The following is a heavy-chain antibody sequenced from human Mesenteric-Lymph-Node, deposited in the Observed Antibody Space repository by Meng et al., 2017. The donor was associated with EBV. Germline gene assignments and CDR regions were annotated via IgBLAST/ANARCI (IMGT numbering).Heavy chain of an antibody. D-gene: IGHD2/OR15-2a*01. V-gene: IGHV3-30*18. Sequence: QVQLVESGGAVVQPGRSLRLSWVVSGFTFSTYGMHWVRQAPGKGLEWVALISYDGGNEHYADSVKGRFTVSGDNSKNTLYLQMNSLRPEDTAVYYCAKGVREHTFYNWFDPWGQGTLVTVSS. CDR2: ISYDGGNE. J-gene: IGHJ5*02. CDR1: GFTFSTYG. CDR3: AKGVREHTFYNWFDP.